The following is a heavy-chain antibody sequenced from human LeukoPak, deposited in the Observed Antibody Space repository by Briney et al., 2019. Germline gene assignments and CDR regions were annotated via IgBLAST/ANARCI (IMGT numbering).Heavy chain of an antibody. V-gene: IGHV5-51*01. Sequence: GESLKISCKGSVYSFTSYWIGWVRQMPGKGLEWMGIIYPGGSDIRYSPSFQGQVTISADKSISTAYLQWSSLKASDTAMYYCARHVIERDSSWFDPWGQGTLVTVSP. D-gene: IGHD2/OR15-2a*01. CDR2: IYPGGSDI. J-gene: IGHJ5*02. CDR1: VYSFTSYW. CDR3: ARHVIERDSSWFDP.